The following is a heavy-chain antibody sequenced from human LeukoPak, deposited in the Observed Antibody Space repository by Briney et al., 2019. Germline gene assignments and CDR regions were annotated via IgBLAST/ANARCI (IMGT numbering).Heavy chain of an antibody. D-gene: IGHD3-10*01. J-gene: IGHJ5*02. CDR3: AVYYYGSGTPPFDP. CDR2: IIPIFGTA. CDR1: GGTFSSYA. Sequence: SVKVSCKASGGTFSSYAISWVRQAPGQGLEWMGGIIPIFGTANYAQKFQGRVTITADKSTSTAYMELSSLRSEDTAVYYCAVYYYGSGTPPFDPWGQGTLATVSS. V-gene: IGHV1-69*06.